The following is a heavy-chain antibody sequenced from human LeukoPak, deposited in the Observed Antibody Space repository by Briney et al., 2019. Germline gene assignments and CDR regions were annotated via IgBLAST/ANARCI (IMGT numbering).Heavy chain of an antibody. J-gene: IGHJ4*02. CDR1: GYTLTELS. Sequence: ASVKVSCKVSGYTLTELSMHWVRQAPGKGLEWMGGFDPEDGETIYAQKFQGRVTMTEDTSTDTAYMELSSLRSEDTAVYYCATDSGSYYEGAYFDYWGQGALVTVSS. D-gene: IGHD1-26*01. CDR3: ATDSGSYYEGAYFDY. V-gene: IGHV1-24*01. CDR2: FDPEDGET.